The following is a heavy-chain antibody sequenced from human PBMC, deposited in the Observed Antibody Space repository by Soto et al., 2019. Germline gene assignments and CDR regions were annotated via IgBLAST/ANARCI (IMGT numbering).Heavy chain of an antibody. CDR3: ARDPGDFWSGYCPYFDY. V-gene: IGHV3-53*05. J-gene: IGHJ4*02. D-gene: IGHD3-3*01. Sequence: GWSLRLSCAVSGLTVSRTQMSWVRQAPGKGLQWVSVIYSAGSTYYADSVKGRFTISRDNSKNTLYLQMNSLRAEDTAVYYCARDPGDFWSGYCPYFDYWGQGTLVTVSS. CDR2: IYSAGST. CDR1: GLTVSRTQ.